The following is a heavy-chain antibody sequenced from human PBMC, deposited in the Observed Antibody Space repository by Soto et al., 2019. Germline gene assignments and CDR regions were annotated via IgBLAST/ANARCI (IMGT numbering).Heavy chain of an antibody. CDR3: ARRDYYYYYMDV. V-gene: IGHV4-39*01. Sequence: SETLSLTCTVSGGSISSSSYYWGWIRQPPGKGLEWIGSIYYSGSTYYNPSLKSQVTISVDTSKNQFSLKLSSVTAADTAGYYCARRDYYYYYMDVWGKGTTVTVSS. CDR1: GGSISSSSYY. CDR2: IYYSGST. J-gene: IGHJ6*03.